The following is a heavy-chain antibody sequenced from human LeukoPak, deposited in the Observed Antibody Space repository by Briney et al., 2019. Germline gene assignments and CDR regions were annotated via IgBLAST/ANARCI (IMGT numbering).Heavy chain of an antibody. CDR3: AKDRPNYYGSNGHYYRRDGDY. CDR2: TSGDGGAT. V-gene: IGHV3-23*01. CDR1: GFTFGSYA. D-gene: IGHD3-22*01. Sequence: GGSLRLSXAASGFTFGSYAMSWVRQSTGKGLEWVSSTSGDGGATYYSNSVKGRFTISRDNSRNTLYLQMNSLRAEDTAVYYCAKDRPNYYGSNGHYYRRDGDYWGQGTLVAVSS. J-gene: IGHJ4*02.